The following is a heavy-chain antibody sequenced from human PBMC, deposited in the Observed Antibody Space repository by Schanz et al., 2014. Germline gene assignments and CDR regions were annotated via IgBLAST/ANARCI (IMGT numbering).Heavy chain of an antibody. V-gene: IGHV3-23*04. Sequence: EVQLVESGGGLVQPGGSLRLSCATSRLTFGNYWMSWVRQAPGKGLEWVSGISDSGGSKYYVDSVEGRFTISRDNSKNTLYLQMNNLRAEDTAVYYCPREMGSALLRYFDLWGRGTLVTVSS. CDR3: PREMGSALLRYFDL. D-gene: IGHD1-26*01. CDR1: RLTFGNYW. CDR2: ISDSGGSK. J-gene: IGHJ2*01.